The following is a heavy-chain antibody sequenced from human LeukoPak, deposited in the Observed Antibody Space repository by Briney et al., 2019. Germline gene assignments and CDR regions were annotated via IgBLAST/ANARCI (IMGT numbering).Heavy chain of an antibody. CDR3: ARHDPRGEPARLGFFDY. CDR1: GDSINNYY. Sequence: SETLSLTCTVSGDSINNYYWSWIRQPPGKGLEWIGYIYYSGSANYNPSLKSRVTISVDTSKNQFSLNLSSVTAADTAVYYCARHDPRGEPARLGFFDYWGQGTLVTVSS. J-gene: IGHJ4*02. V-gene: IGHV4-59*08. D-gene: IGHD6-6*01. CDR2: IYYSGSA.